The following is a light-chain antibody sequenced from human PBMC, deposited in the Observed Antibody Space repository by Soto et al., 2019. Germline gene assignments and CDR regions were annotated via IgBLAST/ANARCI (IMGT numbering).Light chain of an antibody. V-gene: IGLV2-11*01. Sequence: QSVLTQPPSASGSPGQSVIISCTGTSSDLGGYDYVSWYQHHPGKAPKLIIYDVIKRPSGVPDRFSGSKSGNTASLTIYGLQAEDEADYYCCSYAGGYTHVFGTGTKVTVL. CDR1: SSDLGGYDY. CDR2: DVI. J-gene: IGLJ1*01. CDR3: CSYAGGYTHV.